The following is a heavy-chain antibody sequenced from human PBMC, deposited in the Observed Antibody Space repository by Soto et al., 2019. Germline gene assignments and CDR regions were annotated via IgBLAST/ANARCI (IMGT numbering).Heavy chain of an antibody. CDR1: GGTFSSYA. J-gene: IGHJ5*02. V-gene: IGHV1-69*01. D-gene: IGHD1-1*01. CDR2: IIPIFGTA. CDR3: ARDAGYHYVGLEWFDP. Sequence: QVQLVQSGAEVKKPGSSVKVSCKASGGTFSSYAISWVRQAPGQGLEWMGAIIPIFGTANYAQKVQGRVTITEDESPSTAYRERSSLRPEDTVVYYCARDAGYHYVGLEWFDPWGQGTLVTVSS.